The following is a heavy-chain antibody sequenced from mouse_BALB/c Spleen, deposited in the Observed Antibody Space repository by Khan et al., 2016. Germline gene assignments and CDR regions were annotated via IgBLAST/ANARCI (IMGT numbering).Heavy chain of an antibody. Sequence: VQLQESGPGLVAPSQSLSITCTISGFSLTNYGIHWVRQPPGKGLEWLVVIWSDGSTTDNSDLKSRLSISKDNSKSQVFLKMNSIQTDDTAMYYCARQPYYHYYIMDYWGQGTSVTVSS. V-gene: IGHV2-6-1*01. J-gene: IGHJ4*01. D-gene: IGHD2-10*01. CDR2: IWSDGST. CDR3: ARQPYYHYYIMDY. CDR1: GFSLTNYG.